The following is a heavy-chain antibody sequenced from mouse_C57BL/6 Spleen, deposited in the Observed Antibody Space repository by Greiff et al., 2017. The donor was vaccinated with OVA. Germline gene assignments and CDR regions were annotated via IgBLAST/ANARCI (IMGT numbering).Heavy chain of an antibody. D-gene: IGHD2-10*02. Sequence: VQLKASGGGLVKPGGSLKLSCAASGFTFSDYGMHWVRQAPEKGLEWVAYISSGSRTIYYADPVKGRFTISRDNAKNTLFLQMTSLRSEDTAMYYCARPRRYFDVWGTGTTVTVSS. V-gene: IGHV5-17*01. CDR1: GFTFSDYG. CDR2: ISSGSRTI. J-gene: IGHJ1*03. CDR3: ARPRRYFDV.